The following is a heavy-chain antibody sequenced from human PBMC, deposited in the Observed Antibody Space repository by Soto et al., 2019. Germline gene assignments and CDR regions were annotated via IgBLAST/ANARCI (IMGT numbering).Heavy chain of an antibody. Sequence: ASVKVSCKASGYTFTRYSINWVRQAPGQGLEWVGWISNYNGDTKYAEKFQGRVTLTTDTSTTTTYMDLRSLTSDDTAVYFCARGDSTGSPTGWFDPWGQGTLVTVPQ. V-gene: IGHV1-18*04. J-gene: IGHJ5*02. CDR1: GYTFTRYS. CDR3: ARGDSTGSPTGWFDP. D-gene: IGHD6-19*01. CDR2: ISNYNGDT.